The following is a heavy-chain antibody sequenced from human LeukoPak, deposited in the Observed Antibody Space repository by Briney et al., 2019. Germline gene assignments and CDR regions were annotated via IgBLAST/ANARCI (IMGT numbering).Heavy chain of an antibody. CDR1: GGSFSGYY. D-gene: IGHD3-22*01. J-gene: IGHJ4*02. Sequence: SETLSLTCAVYGGSFSGYYWSWIRQPPGKGLEWIGEINHSGSTNYNPSLKSRVTISVDTSKNQFSLKLNSVTAADTAVYYCASDLYYDSSGYYYDRVDWGQGTLVTVSS. CDR2: INHSGST. V-gene: IGHV4-34*01. CDR3: ASDLYYDSSGYYYDRVD.